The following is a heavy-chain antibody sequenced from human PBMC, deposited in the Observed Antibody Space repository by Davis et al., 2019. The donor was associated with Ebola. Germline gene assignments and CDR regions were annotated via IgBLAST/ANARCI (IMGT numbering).Heavy chain of an antibody. CDR2: IYVGDSAT. CDR3: GTWLRGSGSLGPFDL. CDR1: GSNFW. V-gene: IGHV5-51*01. D-gene: IGHD3-10*01. Sequence: PGGSLRLSCKDSGSNFWIGWVRQAPGKGLEWVGIIYVGDSATRYSPSFQGQVTMSADKSINTAYLQWSSLKASDTAMYYCGTWLRGSGSLGPFDLWGQGTLLTVSS. J-gene: IGHJ5*02.